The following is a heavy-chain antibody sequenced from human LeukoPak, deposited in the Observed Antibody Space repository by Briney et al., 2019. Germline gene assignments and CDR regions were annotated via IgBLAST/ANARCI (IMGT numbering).Heavy chain of an antibody. V-gene: IGHV3-23*01. D-gene: IGHD3-9*01. CDR2: ISGSGGST. J-gene: IGHJ6*02. CDR1: GFTFSSYA. CDR3: ARDRPHYDILTGYYPYYYGMDV. Sequence: GSLRLSCAASGFTFSSYAMSWVRQAPGKGLEWVSAISGSGGSTYYADSVKGRFTISRDNSKNTLYLQMNSLRAEDTAVYYCARDRPHYDILTGYYPYYYGMDVWGQGTTVTVSS.